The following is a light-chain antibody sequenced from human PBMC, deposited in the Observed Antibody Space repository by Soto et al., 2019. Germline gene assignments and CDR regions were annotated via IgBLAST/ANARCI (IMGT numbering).Light chain of an antibody. J-gene: IGKJ1*01. Sequence: EIVLTQSPGTLSLSPGERATLSCRASQSVSSSYLAWYQLKPGQAPRLLIYGASSRATGIPDRLSGSGSGTDFNLTISSLDPEDLAVYSCHHYGDSPRTSGQGTKVVIK. CDR2: GAS. CDR1: QSVSSSY. V-gene: IGKV3-20*01. CDR3: HHYGDSPRT.